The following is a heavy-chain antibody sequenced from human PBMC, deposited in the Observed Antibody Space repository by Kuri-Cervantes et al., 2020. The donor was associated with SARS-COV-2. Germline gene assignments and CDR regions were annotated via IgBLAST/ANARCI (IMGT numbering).Heavy chain of an antibody. J-gene: IGHJ4*02. V-gene: IGHV5-10-1*01. CDR1: GYSFTSYW. D-gene: IGHD5-12*01. CDR2: IDPSDSYT. CDR3: ASYGGYDYRLGY. Sequence: GESLKISCKGSGYSFTSYWISWVRQMPGKGLEWMGRIDPSDSYTNYSPSFQGHVTISADKSISTAYLQWSSLKASDTAMYYCASYGGYDYRLGYWGQGTLVTVSS.